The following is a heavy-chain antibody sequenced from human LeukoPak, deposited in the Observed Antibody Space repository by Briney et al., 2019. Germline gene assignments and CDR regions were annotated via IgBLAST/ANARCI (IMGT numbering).Heavy chain of an antibody. CDR1: GVTFDDYA. V-gene: IGHV3-9*01. D-gene: IGHD3-22*01. CDR3: AKDSHRDTYYYDSSGYYYCDY. Sequence: GGSLRLSCAASGVTFDDYAMHWVRQAPGKGLEWVAGISWNSGSIGYADSVKGRFTISRDNAKNSLYLQMNSLRAEDTALYYCAKDSHRDTYYYDSSGYYYCDYWGQGTLVTVSS. J-gene: IGHJ4*02. CDR2: ISWNSGSI.